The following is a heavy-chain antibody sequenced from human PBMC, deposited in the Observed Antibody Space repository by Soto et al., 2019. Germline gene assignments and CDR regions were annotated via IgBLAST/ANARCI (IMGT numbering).Heavy chain of an antibody. V-gene: IGHV3-23*01. D-gene: IGHD2-15*01. CDR3: GIDGWRAADWR. CDR1: GFTFSIFA. Sequence: EALLLESGGGLVQPGGSLRLSCAASGFTFSIFAMSWVRQAPGKGLEWVSAISGSGPSTYYADSVKGRFTISRDNSENTLPMQMDSLRSDDTALSCCGIDGWRAADWRWGQGTLVTVSS. J-gene: IGHJ4*02. CDR2: ISGSGPST.